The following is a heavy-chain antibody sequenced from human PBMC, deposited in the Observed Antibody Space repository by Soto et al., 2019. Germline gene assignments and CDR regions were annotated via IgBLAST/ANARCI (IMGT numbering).Heavy chain of an antibody. V-gene: IGHV4-39*01. D-gene: IGHD5-12*01. J-gene: IGHJ4*02. CDR1: GGSISSSSYY. CDR2: ISYSGST. Sequence: SETLSLTCTVSGGSISSSSYYWGWVRQPPGKGLEWIGSISYSGSTYYPPSFESRVTISVDTSKNQFSLKLSAVTASDTAVYYCVRPLSGGEDSWGQGILVTVSS. CDR3: VRPLSGGEDS.